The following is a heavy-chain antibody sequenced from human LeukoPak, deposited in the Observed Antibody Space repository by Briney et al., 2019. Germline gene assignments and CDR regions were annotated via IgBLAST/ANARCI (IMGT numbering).Heavy chain of an antibody. Sequence: ASVKVPCKASGYSFTAYSIVWVRQAPGQGLEWMGWIHPHSGGTAYGKTFQGRVTMTRDTSISTAYMELNSLGSDDAAVYYCARLGTGYSLSYWGQGTLVTVSS. D-gene: IGHD5-18*01. CDR2: IHPHSGGT. CDR1: GYSFTAYS. CDR3: ARLGTGYSLSY. J-gene: IGHJ4*02. V-gene: IGHV1-2*02.